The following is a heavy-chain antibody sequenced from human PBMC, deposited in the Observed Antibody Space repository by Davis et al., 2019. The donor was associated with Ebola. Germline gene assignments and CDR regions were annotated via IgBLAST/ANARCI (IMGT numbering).Heavy chain of an antibody. CDR2: IYSSGNP. J-gene: IGHJ4*02. D-gene: IGHD1-26*01. CDR1: GGSISSYY. Sequence: MPSETLSLTCTVSGGSISSYYWSWIRQSPGKGLEWIGYIYSSGNPNYNPSLKSRVTMSVDTSKNQFSLKMSSVTAADTALYYCARGRYTATYYPFDYWGQGTLVTVSS. V-gene: IGHV4-59*01. CDR3: ARGRYTATYYPFDY.